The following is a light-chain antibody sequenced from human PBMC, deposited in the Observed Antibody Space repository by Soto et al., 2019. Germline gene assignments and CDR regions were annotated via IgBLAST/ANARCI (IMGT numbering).Light chain of an antibody. CDR3: SSYTSSSSYV. CDR2: DVS. V-gene: IGLV2-14*01. CDR1: SSDVGGYNY. J-gene: IGLJ1*01. Sequence: QSALTQPASVSGSPGQSITISCTGTSSDVGGYNYVSWYQQHPGKAPKLMIYDVSNRPSGASNRFSGSQSGNTASLTISGLQAEDEADYYCSSYTSSSSYVFGTGTKLTVL.